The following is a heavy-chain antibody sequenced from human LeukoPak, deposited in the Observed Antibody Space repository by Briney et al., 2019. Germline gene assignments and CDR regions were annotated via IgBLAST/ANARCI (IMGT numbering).Heavy chain of an antibody. J-gene: IGHJ5*02. CDR2: INHSGST. V-gene: IGHV4-34*01. D-gene: IGHD2-2*01. Sequence: PSETLSLTCAVYGGTFSGYYWSWIRQPPGKGLEWIGEINHSGSTNYNPSLKSRVTISVDTSKNQFSLKLSSVTAADTAVYYCARSGGCRSTSCYQYNWFDPWGQGTLVTVSS. CDR1: GGTFSGYY. CDR3: ARSGGCRSTSCYQYNWFDP.